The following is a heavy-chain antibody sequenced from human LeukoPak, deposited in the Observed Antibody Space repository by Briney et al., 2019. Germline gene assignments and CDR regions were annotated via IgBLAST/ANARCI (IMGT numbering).Heavy chain of an antibody. V-gene: IGHV3-53*01. CDR1: GFTVSNIY. CDR3: AQMSSGYDVFDY. CDR2: IYSGGGT. J-gene: IGHJ4*02. D-gene: IGHD5-12*01. Sequence: PGGSLRLSCAASGFTVSNIYMSWVRQAPGKGLEWVSVIYSGGGTFYSDSVKGRFIISRDSSKNTLYLQMNSLRAEDTAVYYCAQMSSGYDVFDYWGQGTLVTVSS.